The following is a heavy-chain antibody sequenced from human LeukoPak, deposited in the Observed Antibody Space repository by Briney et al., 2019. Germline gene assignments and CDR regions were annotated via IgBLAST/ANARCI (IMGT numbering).Heavy chain of an antibody. CDR2: ISSSGSTI. J-gene: IGHJ4*02. D-gene: IGHD2-2*01. CDR3: ARQDIVVVPAAIAFYFDY. Sequence: PGGSLRLSCAASGFTFSDYCMSWIRQAPGKGLEWVSYISSSGSTIYYADSVKGRFTISRDNAKNSLYLQMNSLRAEDTAVYYCARQDIVVVPAAIAFYFDYWGQGTLVTVSS. V-gene: IGHV3-11*01. CDR1: GFTFSDYC.